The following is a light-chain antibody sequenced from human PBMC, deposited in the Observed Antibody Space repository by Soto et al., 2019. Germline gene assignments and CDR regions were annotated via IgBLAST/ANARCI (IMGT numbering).Light chain of an antibody. CDR1: TGAVTSNHH. CDR2: DTS. CDR3: LIAYNAARV. Sequence: QAVVTQPPSLTGSPGGTVTLTCGSSTGAVTSNHHPYWFQQKAGQAPRTLIYDTSNKHSWTPARFSGSLLGDKAALTLSGAQPEDEAQYCSLIAYNAARVFGGGTKLTVL. J-gene: IGLJ2*01. V-gene: IGLV7-46*01.